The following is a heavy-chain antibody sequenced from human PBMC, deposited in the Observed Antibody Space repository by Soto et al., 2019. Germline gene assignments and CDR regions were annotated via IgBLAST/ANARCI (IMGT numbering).Heavy chain of an antibody. J-gene: IGHJ6*02. CDR2: IYSGGTT. CDR1: GFTVSTNY. V-gene: IGHV3-53*01. Sequence: VQLVESGGGLIQPGGSLRLSCAASGFTVSTNYMSWVRQAPGKGLEWVSVIYSGGTTYFADSVKGRFTISRDNSNTTLYLQMSSLRAEDTAVYYCARAASYYGMDVWGQGTTVTVSS. CDR3: ARAASYYGMDV.